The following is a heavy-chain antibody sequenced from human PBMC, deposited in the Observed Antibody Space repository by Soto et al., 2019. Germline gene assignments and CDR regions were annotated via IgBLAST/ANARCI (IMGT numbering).Heavy chain of an antibody. V-gene: IGHV3-23*01. CDR2: ISGSGGST. Sequence: GGSLRLSCAASGFTFSSYAMSWVRQAPGKGLEWVSAISGSGGSTYYADSVKGRFTISRDNSKNTLYLQMNSLRAEDTAVYYCAKVRKYQLLGHYFDYWGQGTLVTVSS. CDR1: GFTFSSYA. J-gene: IGHJ4*02. D-gene: IGHD2-2*01. CDR3: AKVRKYQLLGHYFDY.